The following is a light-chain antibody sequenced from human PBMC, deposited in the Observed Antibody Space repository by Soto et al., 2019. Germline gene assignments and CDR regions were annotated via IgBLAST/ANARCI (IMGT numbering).Light chain of an antibody. Sequence: DVQMTQSPSAMSASVGDRVTIACRASQGISRFVAWFQHKPGRAPERLIYETSNLQPGVPSRFSGSGSGTEFTLAISGLQPEDFATYYCLQHNTYPYTFGQGTKLEIK. CDR3: LQHNTYPYT. J-gene: IGKJ2*01. V-gene: IGKV1-17*03. CDR2: ETS. CDR1: QGISRF.